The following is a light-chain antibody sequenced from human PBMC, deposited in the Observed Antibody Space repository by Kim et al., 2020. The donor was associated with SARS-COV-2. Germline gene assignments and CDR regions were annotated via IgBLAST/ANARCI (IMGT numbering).Light chain of an antibody. V-gene: IGLV2-14*03. Sequence: QSALTQPASVSGSPGQTITISCTGTSSDVGAYNYVSWYQQHPGEAPKPIIYDVTKRPSGVSDRFSGSKSGTTASLTISGLQAEDEADYYYSSYTTTTAWVFGGGTQLTVL. CDR1: SSDVGAYNY. CDR2: DVT. CDR3: SSYTTTTAWV. J-gene: IGLJ3*02.